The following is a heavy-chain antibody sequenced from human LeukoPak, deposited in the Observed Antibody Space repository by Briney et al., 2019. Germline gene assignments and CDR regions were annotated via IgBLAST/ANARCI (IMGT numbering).Heavy chain of an antibody. D-gene: IGHD6-13*01. CDR3: ARYDSSWYALDY. Sequence: SETLSLTCTVSGGSMINYFWFWIRQPPGKGLEWIGFIYYSGSTSYNPSLMSRVTISVDTSKDQFPLSLASVTAADTAVYYCARYDSSWYALDYWGQGTLVTVSS. CDR2: IYYSGST. V-gene: IGHV4-59*08. J-gene: IGHJ4*02. CDR1: GGSMINYF.